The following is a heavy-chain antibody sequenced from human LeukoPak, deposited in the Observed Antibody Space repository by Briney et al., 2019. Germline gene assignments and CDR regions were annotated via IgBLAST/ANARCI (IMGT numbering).Heavy chain of an antibody. CDR3: ARRGHFDAFDI. Sequence: SETLSLTCTVSGGSISSYYWNWIRQPAGKGLEWIGRIHSSGSTNYNPSLKSRVTMSADTSKNQFSLNLSSVTAADTAVYFCARRGHFDAFDIWGQGTMVTVSS. V-gene: IGHV4-4*07. CDR1: GGSISSYY. J-gene: IGHJ3*02. D-gene: IGHD3-16*01. CDR2: IHSSGST.